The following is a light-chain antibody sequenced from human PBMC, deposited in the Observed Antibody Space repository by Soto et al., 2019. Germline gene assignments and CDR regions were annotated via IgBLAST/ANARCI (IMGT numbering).Light chain of an antibody. V-gene: IGKV3-20*01. CDR2: GAS. CDR3: HQYDSSHLT. Sequence: EIVLTQSPGTPSLSPGARATLSCSATQSVNSSYLAWYQQKPGQAPRLLIDGASSSATGIPDRFSGSGSGTDFTLTISRLEPEDFAVYYCHQYDSSHLTFGGGTKVEIK. J-gene: IGKJ4*01. CDR1: QSVNSSY.